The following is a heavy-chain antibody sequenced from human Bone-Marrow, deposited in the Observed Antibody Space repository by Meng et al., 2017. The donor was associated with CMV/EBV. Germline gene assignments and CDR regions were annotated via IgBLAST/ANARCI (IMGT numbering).Heavy chain of an antibody. V-gene: IGHV1-2*02. CDR2: INPNSGGT. J-gene: IGHJ5*02. CDR1: GYTLTDYY. CDR3: ASAHDSSGWDNWFDP. D-gene: IGHD6-19*01. Sequence: QVQLVQSGAEVKKPGASVKVSCKASGYTLTDYYIHWVRQAPGQGLEWMGWINPNSGGTNYAQKFQGRVTMTRDTSISTAYMELSRLRSDDTAVYYCASAHDSSGWDNWFDPWGQGTLVTVSS.